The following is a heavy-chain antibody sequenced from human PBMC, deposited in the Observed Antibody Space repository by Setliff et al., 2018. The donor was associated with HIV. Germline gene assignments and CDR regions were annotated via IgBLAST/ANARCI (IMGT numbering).Heavy chain of an antibody. J-gene: IGHJ4*02. D-gene: IGHD3-22*01. CDR3: ARAPYYDYRGLAVYYFDY. CDR2: INHSGST. CDR1: GGSFSGYY. V-gene: IGHV4-34*01. Sequence: TSETLSLTCAVYGGSFSGYYWSWIRQPPGKGLEWIGEINHSGSTNYNMSLWSRVTISLDASRNQFSLELISVTAADTAVYYCARAPYYDYRGLAVYYFDYWGQGTLVTVSS.